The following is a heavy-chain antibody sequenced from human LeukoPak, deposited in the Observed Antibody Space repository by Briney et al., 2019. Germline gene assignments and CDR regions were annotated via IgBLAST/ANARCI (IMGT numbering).Heavy chain of an antibody. D-gene: IGHD5-18*01. J-gene: IGHJ4*02. CDR2: INHSGDT. CDR1: GGSFSDYY. CDR3: ARIQLWPLHYFDY. V-gene: IGHV4-34*01. Sequence: PSETLSLTCAVYGGSFSDYYWRWIRQPPGKGLEWIGEINHSGDTKYNPSLKSRVTISVDTSKNQFSLKVSSVTAADTAVYYCARIQLWPLHYFDYWGQGTLVTVSS.